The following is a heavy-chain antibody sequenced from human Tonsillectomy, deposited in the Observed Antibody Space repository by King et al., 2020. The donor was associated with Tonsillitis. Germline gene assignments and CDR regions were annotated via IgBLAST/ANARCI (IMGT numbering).Heavy chain of an antibody. CDR1: GDSVSTNNVA. D-gene: IGHD1-26*01. V-gene: IGHV6-1*01. CDR3: ARSARGIAETYYSFDP. CDR2: TYFRSKWSN. J-gene: IGHJ5*02. Sequence: VQLQQSGPGLMKPSQTLSLTCAISGDSVSTNNVAWNWIRQSPSRGFEWLGRTYFRSKWSNDYAMSVKSRITVSPDTSKNQFSLQLNSVTPEDTAVYFCARSARGIAETYYSFDPGRQGTLVTVPS.